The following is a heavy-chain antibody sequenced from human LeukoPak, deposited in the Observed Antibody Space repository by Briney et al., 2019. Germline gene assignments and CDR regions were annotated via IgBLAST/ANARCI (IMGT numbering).Heavy chain of an antibody. CDR3: AKDWNYGDYPLSFDY. Sequence: GGSLRLSCAASGFTFSSYAMSWVRQAPGKGLEWVSAISGSGGSTYYADSVKGRFTISRDNSKNTLYLQMNSLRAEDTAVYYCAKDWNYGDYPLSFDYWGQGTLVTVSS. V-gene: IGHV3-23*01. J-gene: IGHJ4*02. CDR2: ISGSGGST. D-gene: IGHD4-17*01. CDR1: GFTFSSYA.